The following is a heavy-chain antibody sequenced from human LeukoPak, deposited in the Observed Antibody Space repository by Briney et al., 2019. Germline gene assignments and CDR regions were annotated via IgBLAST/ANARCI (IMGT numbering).Heavy chain of an antibody. CDR2: MNPNTDKT. Sequence: ASVTVSFKASVYTFTISDIDWVRQAPGQGLEWRGWMNPNTDKTGFARNFQGRVTMTKNISISTAYMEVTSLTYEDTAIYYCARGRPGLASAGIYDFWGQGTLITVSS. J-gene: IGHJ4*02. CDR1: VYTFTISD. V-gene: IGHV1-8*01. D-gene: IGHD6-13*01. CDR3: ARGRPGLASAGIYDF.